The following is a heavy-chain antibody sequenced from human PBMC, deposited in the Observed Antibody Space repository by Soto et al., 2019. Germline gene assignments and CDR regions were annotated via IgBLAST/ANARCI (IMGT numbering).Heavy chain of an antibody. D-gene: IGHD3-10*01. J-gene: IGHJ4*02. CDR3: AKDYSSVPDY. V-gene: IGHV3-74*01. CDR2: MNPDGTFA. CDR1: GFPFGGHC. Sequence: EVQLVESGGGLVQPGWSLRLSCAASGFPFGGHCMYWVRQAPGKGLVWVSRMNPDGTFASYADSVKGRFFTSRDNAKNTLYLQMNSLRDEDTAVYYCAKDYSSVPDYWGQGTLVTVSS.